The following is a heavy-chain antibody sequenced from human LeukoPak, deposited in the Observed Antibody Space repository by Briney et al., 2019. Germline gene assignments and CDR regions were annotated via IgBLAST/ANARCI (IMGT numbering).Heavy chain of an antibody. D-gene: IGHD3-22*01. V-gene: IGHV4-4*07. J-gene: IGHJ3*02. CDR2: IYSSGST. CDR3: AGIVVVMNAFDI. CDR1: GGSITNYY. Sequence: PSETLSLTCTVSGGSITNYYWSWIRQPAGEGLQWIGRIYSSGSTNYNPSLKSRVTMSVDTSKNQFSLKLNSVTAADTAVYYCAGIVVVMNAFDIWGQGTMVTVSS.